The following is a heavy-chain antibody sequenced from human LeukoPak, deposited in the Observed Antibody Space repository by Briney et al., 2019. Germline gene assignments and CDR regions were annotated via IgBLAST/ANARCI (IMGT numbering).Heavy chain of an antibody. J-gene: IGHJ4*02. CDR2: IYHSGST. Sequence: SETLSLTCTVSGGSISSGGYYWSWIRQPPGKGLEWIGYIYHSGSTYYNPSLKSRVTISVDTSKNQFSLKLSSVTAADTAVYYCASLVGAMEVDYWGQGTLVTVSS. CDR1: GGSISSGGYY. D-gene: IGHD1-26*01. V-gene: IGHV4-30-2*01. CDR3: ASLVGAMEVDY.